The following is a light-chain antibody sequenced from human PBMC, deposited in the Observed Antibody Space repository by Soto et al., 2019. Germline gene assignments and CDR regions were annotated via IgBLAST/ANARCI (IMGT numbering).Light chain of an antibody. V-gene: IGKV1-39*01. J-gene: IGKJ5*01. Sequence: DIQMTQYPSSLSSSVGDRVTITCRASQSISSYLNWYQQKPGKAPKLLIYAASSLQSGVPSRFSGSGSGTDFTLTISSLKNEDFATYYCQQSYSTTITFGQGTRLEIK. CDR3: QQSYSTTIT. CDR1: QSISSY. CDR2: AAS.